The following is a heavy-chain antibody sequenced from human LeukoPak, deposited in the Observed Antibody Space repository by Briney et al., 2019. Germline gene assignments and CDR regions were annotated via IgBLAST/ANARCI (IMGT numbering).Heavy chain of an antibody. D-gene: IGHD1-14*01. CDR1: GGSISISY. V-gene: IGHV4-59*01. CDR3: VRGSGSGTWYLVL. Sequence: PSETLTLTCTVSGGSISISYGSWIRQPPGKGLEWIGYIYYDGSTSYNPSLKSRVSISVDTSKNQFSLHLSSVTAADTAVYYCVRGSGSGTWYLVLCGGDTLVTVSS. CDR2: IYYDGST. J-gene: IGHJ2*01.